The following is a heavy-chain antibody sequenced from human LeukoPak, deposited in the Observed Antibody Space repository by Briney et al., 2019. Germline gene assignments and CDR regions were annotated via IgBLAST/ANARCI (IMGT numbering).Heavy chain of an antibody. V-gene: IGHV4-59*01. Sequence: SETLSLTCTVSGGSISSYYWSWIRQPPGKGLEWIGYIYYSGSTNYNPSLKSRVTISVDTSKNQFSLKLSSVTAADTAVYYCACQGYYYDSSGYCSWGQGTLVTVFS. J-gene: IGHJ4*02. CDR3: ACQGYYYDSSGYCS. D-gene: IGHD3-22*01. CDR2: IYYSGST. CDR1: GGSISSYY.